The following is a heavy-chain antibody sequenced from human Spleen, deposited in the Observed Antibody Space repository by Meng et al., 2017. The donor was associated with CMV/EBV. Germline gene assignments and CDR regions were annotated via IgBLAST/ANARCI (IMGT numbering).Heavy chain of an antibody. D-gene: IGHD3-16*01. Sequence: FTFSALSLRTSGLGVGWIRPPPGTALEWLALIYWDHDQRYRPSLTSRLTITKDTSTNQVVLTMTNLDPVDTATYYCAQGESVYFQHWGQGTLVTVSS. CDR2: IYWDHDQ. J-gene: IGHJ1*01. V-gene: IGHV2-5*02. CDR1: ALSLRTSGLG. CDR3: AQGESVYFQH.